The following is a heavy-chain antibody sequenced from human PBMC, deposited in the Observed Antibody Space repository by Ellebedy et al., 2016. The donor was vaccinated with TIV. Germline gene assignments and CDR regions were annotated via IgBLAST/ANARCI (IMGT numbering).Heavy chain of an antibody. CDR2: INHSGST. J-gene: IGHJ3*02. CDR3: ARGPPYYGGAFDI. Sequence: MPSETLSLTCAVYGGSFSGYYWSWIRQPPGKGLEWIGEINHSGSTNYNPSLKSRVTISVDTSKNQFSLKLSSVTAADTAVYYCARGPPYYGGAFDIWGQGTMVTVSS. CDR1: GGSFSGYY. V-gene: IGHV4-34*01. D-gene: IGHD3-22*01.